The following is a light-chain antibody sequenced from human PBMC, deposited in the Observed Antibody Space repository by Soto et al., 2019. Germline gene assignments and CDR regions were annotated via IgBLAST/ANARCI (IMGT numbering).Light chain of an antibody. J-gene: IGKJ1*01. Sequence: DIQMTQSPYTLSASIGDRVTITCRASESISEWLAWYQQKPGKAPKVLISDASSLQNGVPSRFSGSGSGTEFTLTISSLQPDDFATYYCLEYSYYPWTFGQGTEVEIK. CDR2: DAS. CDR3: LEYSYYPWT. V-gene: IGKV1-5*01. CDR1: ESISEW.